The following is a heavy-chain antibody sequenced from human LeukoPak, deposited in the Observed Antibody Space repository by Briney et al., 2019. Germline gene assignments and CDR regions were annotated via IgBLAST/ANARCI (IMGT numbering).Heavy chain of an antibody. V-gene: IGHV1-69*05. CDR1: GGTFSSYA. J-gene: IGHJ5*02. D-gene: IGHD2-2*01. CDR3: ARSYCSSTSCYLGWFDP. CDR2: IIPIFGTA. Sequence: GASVKVSCKASGGTFSSYAISWVRQAPGQGLEWMGGIIPIFGTANYAQKFQGRVTITTDESTSTAYMELSSLRSEDTAVYCCARSYCSSTSCYLGWFDPWGQGTLVTVSS.